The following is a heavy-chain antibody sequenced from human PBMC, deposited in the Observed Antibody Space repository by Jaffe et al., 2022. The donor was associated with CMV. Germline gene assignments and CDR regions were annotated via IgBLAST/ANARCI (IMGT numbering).Heavy chain of an antibody. J-gene: IGHJ3*02. Sequence: QITLKESGPTLVKPTQTLTLTCTFSGFSLSTSGVGVGWIRQPPGKALEWLALIYWNDDKRYSPSLKSRLTITKDTSKNQVVLTMTNMDPVDTATYYCAHRLGEFVVVENAFDIWGQGTMVTVSS. D-gene: IGHD2-15*01. CDR1: GFSLSTSGVG. CDR2: IYWNDDK. V-gene: IGHV2-5*01. CDR3: AHRLGEFVVVENAFDI.